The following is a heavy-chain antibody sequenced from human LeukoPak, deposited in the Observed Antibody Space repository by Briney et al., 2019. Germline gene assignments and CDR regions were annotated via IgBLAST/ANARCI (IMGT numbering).Heavy chain of an antibody. V-gene: IGHV3-23*01. CDR1: GFTFRNYA. J-gene: IGHJ4*02. CDR2: ISATGGTT. Sequence: GGSLRLSCAASGFTFRNYAMNWVRQAPGKGLEWVSTISATGGTTSYADSVKGRFTISRDNSKNTLYLQMNSLRAEDTAVYYCARDSLDDYFDYWGQGTLVTVSS. CDR3: ARDSLDDYFDY.